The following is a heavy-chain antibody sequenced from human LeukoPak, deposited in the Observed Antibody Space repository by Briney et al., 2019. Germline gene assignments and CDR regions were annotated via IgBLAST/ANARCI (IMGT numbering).Heavy chain of an antibody. D-gene: IGHD2-2*01. J-gene: IGHJ4*02. CDR1: GYTFTSYY. CDR2: INPNSGGT. V-gene: IGHV1-2*06. Sequence: ASVKVSCKASGYTFTSYYMHWLRQAPEQGLEWMGRINPNSGGTNYAQKFQGRVTMTRDTSISTAYMELSRLRSDDTAVYYCARLGYCSSTSCPLFDYWGQGTLVTVSS. CDR3: ARLGYCSSTSCPLFDY.